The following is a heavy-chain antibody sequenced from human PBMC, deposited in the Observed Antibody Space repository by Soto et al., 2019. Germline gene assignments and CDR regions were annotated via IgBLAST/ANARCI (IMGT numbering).Heavy chain of an antibody. CDR1: GGSISSYY. CDR2: IDTSGTT. D-gene: IGHD3-10*01. CDR3: ARGPRGYVYYHGMDV. J-gene: IGHJ6*02. V-gene: IGHV4-4*07. Sequence: SLTCTVSGGSISSYYVSWIRQSAGKGLEWIGRIDTSGTTNYNPSLKSRVTMSVDASKNHFSLNLSSVTAADTAVYYCARGPRGYVYYHGMDVWGQGTTVTV.